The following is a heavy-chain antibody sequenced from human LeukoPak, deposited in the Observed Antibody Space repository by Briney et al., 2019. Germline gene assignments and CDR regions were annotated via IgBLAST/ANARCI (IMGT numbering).Heavy chain of an antibody. CDR1: GFTFSSYW. D-gene: IGHD6-13*01. J-gene: IGHJ4*02. CDR3: ARTFSSWAPPERQTTDY. Sequence: PGGSLRLSCAASGFTFSSYWMHWVRQAPGKGLVWVSRINSDGSSTSYADSVKGRFTISRDNAKNTLYLQMNSLRAEDTAVYYCARTFSSWAPPERQTTDYWGQGTLVTVSS. CDR2: INSDGSST. V-gene: IGHV3-74*01.